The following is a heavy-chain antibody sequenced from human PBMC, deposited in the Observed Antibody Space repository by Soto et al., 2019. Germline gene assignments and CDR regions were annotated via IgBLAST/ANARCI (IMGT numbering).Heavy chain of an antibody. CDR3: ADRRGDGGYFPY. D-gene: IGHD3-16*01. CDR2: IYWDDDK. CDR1: GFSLSTAGKS. V-gene: IGHV2-5*02. J-gene: IGHJ4*02. Sequence: QITLKESGPTLVKPTQTLTLTCTFSGFSLSTAGKSVAWIRQPPGKALEWLSVIYWDDDKRYSPSLKSRLTIAKDTSKNQVVLKMTNRHPSDTGTYYCADRRGDGGYFPYWGQGTLVSVSS.